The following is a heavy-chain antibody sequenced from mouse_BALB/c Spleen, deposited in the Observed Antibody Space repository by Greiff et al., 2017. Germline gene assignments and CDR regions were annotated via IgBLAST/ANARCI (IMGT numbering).Heavy chain of an antibody. D-gene: IGHD2-1*01. CDR1: GYTFTSYW. J-gene: IGHJ1*01. CDR3: ARSNYGNYHWYFDV. Sequence: VQLVESGAELARPGASVKLSCKASGYTFTSYWMQWVKQRPGQGLEWIGAIYPGDGDTRYTQKFKGKATLTADKSSSTAYMQLSSLASEDSAVYYCARSNYGNYHWYFDVWGAGTTVTVSS. V-gene: IGHV1-87*01. CDR2: IYPGDGDT.